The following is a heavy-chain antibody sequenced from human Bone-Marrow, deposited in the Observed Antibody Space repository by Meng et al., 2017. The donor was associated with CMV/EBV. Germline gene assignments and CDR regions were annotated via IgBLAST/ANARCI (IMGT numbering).Heavy chain of an antibody. V-gene: IGHV3-30*02. CDR2: IRYDGSNK. D-gene: IGHD6-19*01. CDR1: GFTFSSYA. Sequence: GGSLRLSCAASGFTFSSYAMHWVRQAPGKGLEWVAFIRYDGSNKYYADSVKGRFTISRDNSKNTLYLQMNSLRAEDTAVYYCAKDMSSGWYNYYYYGMDVWGQGTTVTVSS. J-gene: IGHJ6*02. CDR3: AKDMSSGWYNYYYYGMDV.